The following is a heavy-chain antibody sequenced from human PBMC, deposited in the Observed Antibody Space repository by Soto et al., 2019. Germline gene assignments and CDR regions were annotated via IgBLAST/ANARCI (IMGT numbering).Heavy chain of an antibody. CDR1: GFTFSSYG. V-gene: IGHV3-30*18. CDR2: ISYDGSNK. CDR3: AKAPSIRGGEGGSFDY. J-gene: IGHJ4*02. D-gene: IGHD2-21*01. Sequence: ESGGGVVQPGRSLRLSCAASGFTFSSYGMHWVRQAPGKGLEWVAVISYDGSNKYYADSVKGRFTISRDNSKNTLYLQMNSLRAEDTAVYYCAKAPSIRGGEGGSFDYWGQGTLVTVSS.